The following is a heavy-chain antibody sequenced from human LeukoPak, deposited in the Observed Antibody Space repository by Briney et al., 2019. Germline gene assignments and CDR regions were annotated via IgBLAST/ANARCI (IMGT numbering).Heavy chain of an antibody. CDR1: GFTFSSYA. J-gene: IGHJ4*02. D-gene: IGHD1-1*01. V-gene: IGHV3-30-3*01. CDR2: ISYDGSNK. Sequence: GGSLRLSCAASGFTFSSYAMHWVRQAPGKGLEWVAVISYDGSNKYYADSVKGRFIISRDNSKNTLYLQMNSLRAEDTAVYYCARERYGRTYYFDYWGQGTLVTVSS. CDR3: ARERYGRTYYFDY.